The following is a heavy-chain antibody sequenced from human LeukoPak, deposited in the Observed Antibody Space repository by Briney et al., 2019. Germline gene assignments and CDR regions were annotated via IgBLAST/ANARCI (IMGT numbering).Heavy chain of an antibody. CDR3: ARDRGSGNGLFLAY. CDR1: GGTFSSYA. CDR2: IIPIFGTA. Sequence: SVKVSCKASGGTFSSYAISWVRQAPGQGLEWMGGIIPIFGTANYAQKFQGRVTITADESTSTAYMELSSLRSEDTAVYYCARDRGSGNGLFLAYWGQGTLVTVSS. V-gene: IGHV1-69*13. J-gene: IGHJ4*02. D-gene: IGHD3-10*01.